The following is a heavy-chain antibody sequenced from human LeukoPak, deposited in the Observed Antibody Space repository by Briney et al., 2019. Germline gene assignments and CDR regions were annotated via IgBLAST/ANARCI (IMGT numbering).Heavy chain of an antibody. CDR1: GFTFSSYA. CDR3: AKGISGGIRWGTFDY. CDR2: ISGSGGST. V-gene: IGHV3-23*01. Sequence: PGGSLRLSCAASGFTFSSYAMSWVRQAPGKGLEWVSAISGSGGSTYYADSVKGRFTISRDNSKNTLYLQMNSLRAEDTAVYYCAKGISGGIRWGTFDYWGQGTLVTVSS. D-gene: IGHD2-15*01. J-gene: IGHJ4*02.